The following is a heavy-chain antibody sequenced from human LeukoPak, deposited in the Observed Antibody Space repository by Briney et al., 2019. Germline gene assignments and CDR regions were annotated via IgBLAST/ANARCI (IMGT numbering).Heavy chain of an antibody. J-gene: IGHJ4*02. CDR1: GFSFSVSA. CDR2: VRTKAKSYAT. CDR3: TTRVVVAGSAIDY. V-gene: IGHV3-73*01. D-gene: IGHD6-19*01. Sequence: GGSLKLSCPASGFSFSVSAMHGVRQASGKGLEWVGHVRTKAKSYATAYAASVKGRFTISRDDSKNTAYLEMNSLKIEDTAVYYCTTRVVVAGSAIDYWGQGTLVTVSS.